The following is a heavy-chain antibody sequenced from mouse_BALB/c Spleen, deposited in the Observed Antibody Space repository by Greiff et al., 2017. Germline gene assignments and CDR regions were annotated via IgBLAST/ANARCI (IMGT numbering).Heavy chain of an antibody. CDR3: VRAYGSSFGWFAY. Sequence: VQRVESGPGLVAPSQSLSITCTVSGFSLTSYDISWIRQPPGKGLEWLGVIWTGGGTNYNSAFMSRLSISKDNSKSQVFLKMNSLQTDDTAIYYCVRAYGSSFGWFAYWGQGTLVTVSA. J-gene: IGHJ3*01. CDR2: IWTGGGT. CDR1: GFSLTSYD. D-gene: IGHD1-1*01. V-gene: IGHV2-9-2*01.